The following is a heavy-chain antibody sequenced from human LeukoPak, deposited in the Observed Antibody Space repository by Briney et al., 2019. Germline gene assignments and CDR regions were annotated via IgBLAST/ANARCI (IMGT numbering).Heavy chain of an antibody. V-gene: IGHV3-21*01. CDR2: ISSSSYI. CDR3: ARDGMGVVIMRSGDY. CDR1: GFTFSSYS. D-gene: IGHD3-3*01. Sequence: GGSLRLSCAASGFTFSSYSMNWVRQAPGKGLEWVSSISSSSYIYYADSVKGRFTISRDNAKNSLYLQMNSLRAEDTAVYYCARDGMGVVIMRSGDYWGQGTLVTVSS. J-gene: IGHJ4*02.